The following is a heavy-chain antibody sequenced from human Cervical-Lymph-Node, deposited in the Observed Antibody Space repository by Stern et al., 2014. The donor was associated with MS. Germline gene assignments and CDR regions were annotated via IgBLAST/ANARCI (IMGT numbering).Heavy chain of an antibody. Sequence: VQLVESGPGLVKPSETLSLTCTVSGGSISSYYWSWIRQPAGKGLEWIGRIYTSGSTNYTPSLKSRVPMSVDPSKTQFSLKLSSVTAADTAVYYCARDSTASWYDYWGQGTLVTVSS. V-gene: IGHV4-4*07. J-gene: IGHJ4*02. CDR1: GGSISSYY. CDR3: ARDSTASWYDY. D-gene: IGHD6-13*01. CDR2: IYTSGST.